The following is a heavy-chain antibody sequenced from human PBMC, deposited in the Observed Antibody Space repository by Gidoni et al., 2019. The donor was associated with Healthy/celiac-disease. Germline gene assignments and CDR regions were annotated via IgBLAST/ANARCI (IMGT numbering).Heavy chain of an antibody. CDR2: IYYSGST. D-gene: IGHD2-2*02. J-gene: IGHJ4*02. V-gene: IGHV4-59*01. CDR3: ARGSSAAAIRY. CDR1: GGSISSYY. Sequence: QVQLQESGPGLVKPSETLSLTCTVSGGSISSYYWSWIRQPPGKGLEWIGYIYYSGSTNYNPSLKSRVTISVDTSKNQFSLKLSSVTAADTAVYYCARGSSAAAIRYWGQGTLVTVSS.